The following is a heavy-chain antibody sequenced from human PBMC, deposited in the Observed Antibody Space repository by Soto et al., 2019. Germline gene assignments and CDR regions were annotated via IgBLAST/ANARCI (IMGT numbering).Heavy chain of an antibody. V-gene: IGHV1-69*13. CDR1: GGTFSSYA. D-gene: IGHD1-26*01. CDR3: AREGGSYYYFDY. CDR2: IIPIFGTA. Sequence: SVKVSCKASGGTFSSYAISWVRQAPGQGLEWMGGIIPIFGTANYAQKFQGRVTITADESTSTAYMELSSLRSEDTAVYYCAREGGSYYYFDYWGQGTLVTVSS. J-gene: IGHJ4*02.